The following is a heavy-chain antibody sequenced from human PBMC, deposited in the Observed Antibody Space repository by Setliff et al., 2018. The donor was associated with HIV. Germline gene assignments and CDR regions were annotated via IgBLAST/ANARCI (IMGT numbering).Heavy chain of an antibody. J-gene: IGHJ4*02. Sequence: GGSLRLSCAASGLTLSTYSMSWVRRAPGKGLQWVSAIDPTGTYTYYADAVKGRFTISRDNFRNTLSLQMNSLTAEDSAIYYCAKVDDGQCNTFNCRDFDYWGRGTLVTVSS. CDR2: IDPTGTYT. CDR1: GLTLSTYS. D-gene: IGHD1-1*01. V-gene: IGHV3-23*05. CDR3: AKVDDGQCNTFNCRDFDY.